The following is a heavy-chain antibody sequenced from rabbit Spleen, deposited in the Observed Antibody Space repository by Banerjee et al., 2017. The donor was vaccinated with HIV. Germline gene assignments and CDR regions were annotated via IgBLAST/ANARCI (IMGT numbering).Heavy chain of an antibody. CDR1: GFTISNYW. V-gene: IGHV1S45*01. CDR2: IDIGSRDFT. D-gene: IGHD8-1*01. J-gene: IGHJ6*01. Sequence: QEQLKESGGRLVQPGGSLTLSCKASGFTISNYWMNWVRQAPGKGLEWIACIDIGSRDFTFYASWAKGRFTISKTSSTTVTLQMTSLTAADTATYFCARDTGSSFSSYGMDLWGQGTLVTVS. CDR3: ARDTGSSFSSYGMDL.